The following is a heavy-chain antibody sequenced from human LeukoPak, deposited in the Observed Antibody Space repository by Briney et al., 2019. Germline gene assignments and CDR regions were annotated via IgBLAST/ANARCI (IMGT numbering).Heavy chain of an antibody. J-gene: IGHJ4*02. V-gene: IGHV4-4*07. CDR1: GGSISSYY. CDR3: ARAGGSSGYEYYFDY. CDR2: IYTSGST. Sequence: PSETLSLTCTVSGGSISSYYWSWIRQPAGKGLEWIGRIYTSGSTNYNPSLKSRVTMSVDMSTNQFSLKLSSVTAADTAMYYCARAGGSSGYEYYFDYWGQGTLVTVSS. D-gene: IGHD3-22*01.